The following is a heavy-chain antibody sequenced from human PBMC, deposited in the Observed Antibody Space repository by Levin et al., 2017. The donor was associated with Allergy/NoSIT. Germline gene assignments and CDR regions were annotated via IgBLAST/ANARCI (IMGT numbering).Heavy chain of an antibody. CDR1: GFTFSSYS. CDR3: ARDHCTNGVCYKIWFDP. D-gene: IGHD2-8*01. CDR2: ISSSSSYI. V-gene: IGHV3-21*01. Sequence: GGSLRLSCAASGFTFSSYSMNWVRQAPGKGLEWVSSISSSSSYIYYADSVKGRFTISRDNAKNSLYLQMNSLRAEDTAVYYCARDHCTNGVCYKIWFDPWGQGTLVTVSS. J-gene: IGHJ5*02.